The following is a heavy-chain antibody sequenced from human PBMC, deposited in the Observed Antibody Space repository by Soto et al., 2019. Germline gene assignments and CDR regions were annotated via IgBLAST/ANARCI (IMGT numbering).Heavy chain of an antibody. D-gene: IGHD3-3*01. V-gene: IGHV1-69*12. J-gene: IGHJ5*02. CDR2: IIPMFGTA. Sequence: QVQLVQSGAEVKKPGSSVKVSCKASGGTFSSYAVSWVRQAPGQGLEWMGGIIPMFGTANYAPKFQGRVTITADASTNIAYMDLSRLRSEDTAVYYCATGPFRFLEGTHSYNWFDPWGQGTLVIVSS. CDR1: GGTFSSYA. CDR3: ATGPFRFLEGTHSYNWFDP.